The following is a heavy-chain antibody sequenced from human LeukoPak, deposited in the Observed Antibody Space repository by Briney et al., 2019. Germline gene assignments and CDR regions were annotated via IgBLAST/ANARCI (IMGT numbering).Heavy chain of an antibody. CDR1: GFTVSSNY. CDR2: IYSGGST. CDR3: ARTYGSGSYYKYPDY. D-gene: IGHD3-10*01. Sequence: GGSLRLSCAASGFTVSSNYMSWVRQAPGKGLEWVSVIYSGGSTYYADSVKGRFTTSRDNSKNTLYLQMNSLRAEDTAVYYCARTYGSGSYYKYPDYWGQGTLVTVSS. J-gene: IGHJ4*02. V-gene: IGHV3-53*01.